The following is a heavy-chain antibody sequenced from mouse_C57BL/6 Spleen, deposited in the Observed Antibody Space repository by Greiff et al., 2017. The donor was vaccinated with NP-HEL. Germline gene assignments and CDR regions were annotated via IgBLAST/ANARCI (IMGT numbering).Heavy chain of an antibody. CDR1: GFTFSSYA. CDR3: ARANWGYAMDY. CDR2: ISDGGSYT. V-gene: IGHV5-4*03. D-gene: IGHD4-1*01. Sequence: EVMLVESGGGLVKPGGSLKLSCAASGFTFSSYAMSWVRQTPEKRLEWVATISDGGSYTYYPDNVKGRFTISRDNAKNNLYLQMSHLKSEDTAMYYCARANWGYAMDYWGQGTSVTVSS. J-gene: IGHJ4*01.